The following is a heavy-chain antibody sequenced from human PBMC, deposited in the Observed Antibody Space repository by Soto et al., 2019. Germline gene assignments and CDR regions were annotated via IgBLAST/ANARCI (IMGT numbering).Heavy chain of an antibody. CDR1: GFTFSNAW. D-gene: IGHD2-2*01. J-gene: IGHJ3*02. CDR2: IKSKTDGGTT. CDR3: TTSPPIVVVPAAILGDAFDI. Sequence: GGSLRLSCAASGFTFSNAWMSWVRQAPGKGLEWVGRIKSKTDGGTTDYAAPVKGRFTISRDDSKNTLYLQMNSLKTEDTAVYYCTTSPPIVVVPAAILGDAFDIWGQGTMVTVSS. V-gene: IGHV3-15*01.